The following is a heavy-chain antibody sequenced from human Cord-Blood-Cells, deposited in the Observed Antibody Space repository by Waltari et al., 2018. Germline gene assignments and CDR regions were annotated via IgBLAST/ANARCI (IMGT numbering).Heavy chain of an antibody. J-gene: IGHJ6*02. V-gene: IGHV1-18*01. CDR3: ARDEAGGGSYYYYYYGMDV. CDR2: ISAYNGNT. CDR1: GYTFTSYG. D-gene: IGHD1-26*01. Sequence: QVQLVQSGAEVKKPGASVKVSCKASGYTFTSYGISWVRQAPGQGLEWMGWISAYNGNTNYAQKRQGKVTRTTDTSTSTAYMELRSLRSADTAVYYCARDEAGGGSYYYYYYGMDVWGQGTTVTVSS.